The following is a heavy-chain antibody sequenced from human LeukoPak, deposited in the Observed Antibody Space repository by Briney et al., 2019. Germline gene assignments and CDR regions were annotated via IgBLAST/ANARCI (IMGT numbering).Heavy chain of an antibody. D-gene: IGHD3-10*01. CDR1: GDSLNNFY. CDR2: IYYTGST. V-gene: IGHV4-59*13. CDR3: ARAQFGDYFDY. J-gene: IGHJ4*02. Sequence: SETLSLTCTVSGDSLNNFYWIWLRHPPGKGLEWIGYIYYTGSTKYSPSLKCRVTMSLDTSKSQFSLQLSSVTAADTAIYYCARAQFGDYFDYWGPGTLVTVSS.